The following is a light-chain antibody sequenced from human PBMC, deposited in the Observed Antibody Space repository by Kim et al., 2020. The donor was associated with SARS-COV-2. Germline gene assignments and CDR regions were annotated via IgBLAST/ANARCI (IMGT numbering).Light chain of an antibody. J-gene: IGLJ3*02. CDR3: ATWDSSLSVGV. V-gene: IGLV1-51*01. CDR2: DND. Sequence: QSVLTQPPSVSAAPGQKVTISCSGSRSNIGNNPVSWYQHFPGTAPKLITYDNDKRPSGIPDRFSSSKSGTSATLGITGLRTGDEADYYCATWDSSLSVGVFGGGTQLTVL. CDR1: RSNIGNNP.